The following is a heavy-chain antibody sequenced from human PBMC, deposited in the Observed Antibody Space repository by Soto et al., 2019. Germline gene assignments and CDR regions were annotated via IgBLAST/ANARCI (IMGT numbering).Heavy chain of an antibody. CDR1: GFTFSSYA. D-gene: IGHD6-13*01. J-gene: IGHJ4*02. Sequence: PGGSLRLSCAASGFTFSSYAMHWVRQAPGKGLEWVAVISYDGSNKYYADSVKGRFTISRDNSKNTLYLQMNSLRAEDTAVYYCAREAPGIAAAGSQDYWGQGTLVTVSS. CDR2: ISYDGSNK. CDR3: AREAPGIAAAGSQDY. V-gene: IGHV3-30-3*01.